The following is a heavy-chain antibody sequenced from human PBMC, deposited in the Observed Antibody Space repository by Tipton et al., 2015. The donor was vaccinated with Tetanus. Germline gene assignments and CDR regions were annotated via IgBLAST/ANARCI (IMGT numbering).Heavy chain of an antibody. J-gene: IGHJ4*02. V-gene: IGHV3-11*01. Sequence: SLRLSCTASGFTFSDYYMSWIRQAPGKGLEWVSDMSSSGITKNYADSVRGRFTISRDNAKKSLYPQMNSLRAEDTAVYYCARSKLLWFGESLSGFDSWGQGTLVTVSA. CDR3: ARSKLLWFGESLSGFDS. D-gene: IGHD3-10*01. CDR2: MSSSGITK. CDR1: GFTFSDYY.